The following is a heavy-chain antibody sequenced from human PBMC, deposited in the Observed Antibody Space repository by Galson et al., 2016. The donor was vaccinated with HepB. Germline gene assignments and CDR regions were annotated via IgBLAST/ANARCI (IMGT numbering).Heavy chain of an antibody. CDR3: ARGSHYYDSSGPFAY. J-gene: IGHJ4*02. D-gene: IGHD3-22*01. CDR1: GGTFSSYA. V-gene: IGHV1-69*01. Sequence: GGTFSSYAISWVRQAPGQGLEWMGRIIPIFATANYAQRFHGRVTITADESTSTAYMELSSLRSEDTAVYYCARGSHYYDSSGPFAYWGQGTLVTVSS. CDR2: IIPIFATA.